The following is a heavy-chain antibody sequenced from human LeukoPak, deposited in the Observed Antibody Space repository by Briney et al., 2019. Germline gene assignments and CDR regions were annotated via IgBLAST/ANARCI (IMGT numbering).Heavy chain of an antibody. Sequence: SETLSLTCTVSGGSISSYYWNWIRQPPGKGLEWIGDIHYSGITNYNPSLKSRVTISLDTSKKQFSLKLSSVTAADTAVYFCVKAAPEPHDAFDIWGQGTVVTVSS. V-gene: IGHV4-59*08. CDR1: GGSISSYY. D-gene: IGHD6-6*01. CDR2: IHYSGIT. CDR3: VKAAPEPHDAFDI. J-gene: IGHJ3*02.